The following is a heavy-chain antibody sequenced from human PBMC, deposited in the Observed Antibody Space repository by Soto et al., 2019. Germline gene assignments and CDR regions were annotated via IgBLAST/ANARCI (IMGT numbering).Heavy chain of an antibody. CDR2: INHSGST. V-gene: IGHV4-34*01. D-gene: IGHD2-2*02. Sequence: PSETLSLTCAVYGGSFGGYYWSWIRQPPGKGLEWIGEINHSGSTNYNPSLKSRVTISVDTSKNQFSLKLSSVTAADTAVYYCARVLNTLYYYYYYMDVWGKGTTVTVSS. CDR1: GGSFGGYY. J-gene: IGHJ6*03. CDR3: ARVLNTLYYYYYYMDV.